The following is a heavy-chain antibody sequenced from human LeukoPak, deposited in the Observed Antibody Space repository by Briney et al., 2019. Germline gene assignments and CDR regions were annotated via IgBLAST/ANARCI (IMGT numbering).Heavy chain of an antibody. Sequence: SETLSLTCTVSGGSISTGSYYWTWIRQHPGKGLEWIGFICYSGRTDYSPSLKSRAAISLDTSKNQFSLKLNSVTAADTAVYYCARRRRDGYNFYFDFWGQGSLVAVSS. J-gene: IGHJ4*02. D-gene: IGHD5-24*01. CDR1: GGSISTGSYY. V-gene: IGHV4-31*03. CDR3: ARRRRDGYNFYFDF. CDR2: ICYSGRT.